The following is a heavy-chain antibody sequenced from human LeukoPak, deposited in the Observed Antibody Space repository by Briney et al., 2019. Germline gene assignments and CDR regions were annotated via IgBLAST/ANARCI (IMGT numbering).Heavy chain of an antibody. V-gene: IGHV4-34*01. Sequence: KPSETLSLTCAVYGGSFSGYYWSWIRQPPGKGLEWIGEINHSGSTNYNPSLKSRVTISVDTSKNQFSLHLSSVTAADTAVCYCARSAFLVTAPGLYYFDYWGQGTLVAVSS. J-gene: IGHJ4*02. CDR3: ARSAFLVTAPGLYYFDY. CDR1: GGSFSGYY. CDR2: INHSGST. D-gene: IGHD6-13*01.